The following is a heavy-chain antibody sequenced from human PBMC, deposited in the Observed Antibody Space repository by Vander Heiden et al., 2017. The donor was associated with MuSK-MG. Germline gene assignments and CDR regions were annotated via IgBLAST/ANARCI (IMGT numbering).Heavy chain of an antibody. D-gene: IGHD3-10*01. CDR3: ASLPYGSGSYIWGLRY. CDR2: IYPVDSDT. V-gene: IGHV5-51*01. J-gene: IGHJ4*02. Sequence: EVQLVQSGAEVKKPGESLKSSCKGSGYSFTSYWIGWVRQMPGKGREWLGIIYPVDSDTRYSPSFQGQVTISADKSISTAYLQWSSLKASDTAMYYCASLPYGSGSYIWGLRYWGQGTLVTVSS. CDR1: GYSFTSYW.